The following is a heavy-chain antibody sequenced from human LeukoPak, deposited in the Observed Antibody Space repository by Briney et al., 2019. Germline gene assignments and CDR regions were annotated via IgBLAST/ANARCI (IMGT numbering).Heavy chain of an antibody. CDR2: IYPGDSDT. V-gene: IGHV5-51*01. J-gene: IGHJ3*02. D-gene: IGHD3-9*01. Sequence: GESLKISCKGSGYSFTSYWIGWVRQMPGKGLEWMGIIYPGDSDTRYSPSFQGQVTISADKSISTAYLQWSSLKASDTAMYYCARHFTAILPGSAFDIWGQGTMVTVSS. CDR1: GYSFTSYW. CDR3: ARHFTAILPGSAFDI.